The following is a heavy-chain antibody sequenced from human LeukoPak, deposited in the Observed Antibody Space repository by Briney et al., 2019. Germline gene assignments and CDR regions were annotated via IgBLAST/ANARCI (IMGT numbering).Heavy chain of an antibody. CDR2: ISSSSSYI. Sequence: GGSLRLSCAASGFTFSSYSMNWVRQAPGKGLEWVSSISSSSSYIYYADSVKGRFTISRDNAKNSLYLQMNSLRAADTAVYYCASTITGTRGYWGQGTLVTVSS. J-gene: IGHJ4*02. D-gene: IGHD1-7*01. CDR3: ASTITGTRGY. CDR1: GFTFSSYS. V-gene: IGHV3-21*01.